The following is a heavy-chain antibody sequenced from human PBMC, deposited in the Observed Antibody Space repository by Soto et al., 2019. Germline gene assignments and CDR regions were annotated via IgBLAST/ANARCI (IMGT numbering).Heavy chain of an antibody. V-gene: IGHV4-59*01. D-gene: IGHD3-3*01. CDR3: ARDLWSGYATHGNWFDP. CDR1: GGSISSYY. CDR2: IYYSGST. Sequence: SETLSLTCTVSGGSISSYYWSWIRQPPGKGLEWIGYIYYSGSTNYHPSLKSRVTISVDTSKNQFSLKLSSVTAADTAVYYCARDLWSGYATHGNWFDPWGQGTLVTVSS. J-gene: IGHJ5*02.